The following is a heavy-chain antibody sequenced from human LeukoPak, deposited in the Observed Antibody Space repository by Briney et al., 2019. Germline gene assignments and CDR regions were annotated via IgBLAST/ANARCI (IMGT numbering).Heavy chain of an antibody. J-gene: IGHJ6*03. CDR2: INPNSGGT. CDR1: GYTFTGYY. CDR3: ARDAAAAGTSNYYYYMDV. Sequence: GASVKVSCKASGYTFTGYYMHWVRQAPGQGLEWMGWINPNSGGTNYAQKFQGRVTMTRDTSISTAYMELSRLRSDDTAVYYCARDAAAAGTSNYYYYMDVWGKGTTVTVSS. D-gene: IGHD6-13*01. V-gene: IGHV1-2*02.